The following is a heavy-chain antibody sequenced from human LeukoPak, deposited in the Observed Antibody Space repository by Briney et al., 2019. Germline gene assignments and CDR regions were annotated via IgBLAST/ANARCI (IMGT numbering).Heavy chain of an antibody. CDR2: ISAYNGNT. CDR1: GYTFTSYG. CDR3: ARDRATVVTPDYFDY. D-gene: IGHD4-23*01. V-gene: IGHV1-18*01. Sequence: GASVKVSCKASGYTFTSYGISWVRQAPGQGLEWMGWISAYNGNTNYAQKLQGRVTMTTDTSTSTAYMELRSLRSDDTAVYYCARDRATVVTPDYFDYWGQGTLVTVSS. J-gene: IGHJ4*02.